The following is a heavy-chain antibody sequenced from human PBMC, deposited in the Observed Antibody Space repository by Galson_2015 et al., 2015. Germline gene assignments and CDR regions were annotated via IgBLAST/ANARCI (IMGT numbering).Heavy chain of an antibody. CDR2: ISWNSGSI. D-gene: IGHD5-18*01. CDR3: AKDVRIQAAYGMDI. CDR1: GFTFDDYA. J-gene: IGHJ6*02. Sequence: SLRLSCAASGFTFDDYAMHWVRQAPGKGLEWVSGISWNSGSIGYADSVKGRFTISRDNAKNSLYLQMNSLRAEDTALYYCAKDVRIQAAYGMDIWGQGTTVTVSS. V-gene: IGHV3-9*01.